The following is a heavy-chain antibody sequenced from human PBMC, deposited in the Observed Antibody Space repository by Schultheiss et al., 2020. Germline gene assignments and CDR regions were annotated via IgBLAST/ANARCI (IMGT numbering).Heavy chain of an antibody. Sequence: SQTLSLTCTVSGGSISSGGYYWSWIRQHPGKGLEWIGYIYYSGSTSYNPSLKSRVTISVDTSKNQFSLKLSSVTAADTAVYYCARRADALAAAGKYNWFDPWGQGTLVTVSS. V-gene: IGHV4-31*03. CDR1: GGSISSGGYY. J-gene: IGHJ5*02. CDR3: ARRADALAAAGKYNWFDP. D-gene: IGHD6-13*01. CDR2: IYYSGST.